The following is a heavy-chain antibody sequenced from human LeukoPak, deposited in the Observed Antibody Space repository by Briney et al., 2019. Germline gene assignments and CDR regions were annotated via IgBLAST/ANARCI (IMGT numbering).Heavy chain of an antibody. CDR2: IYYSGST. V-gene: IGHV4-39*07. CDR1: GGSISSSSYY. J-gene: IGHJ4*02. Sequence: SETLSLTCTVSGGSISSSSYYWGWIRQPPGKGLEWIGRIYYSGSTYYNPSLKSRVTISVDTSKNQFSLKLSSVTAADTAVYYCARERTEYYYDSSGSRGDYWGQGTLVTVSS. D-gene: IGHD3-22*01. CDR3: ARERTEYYYDSSGSRGDY.